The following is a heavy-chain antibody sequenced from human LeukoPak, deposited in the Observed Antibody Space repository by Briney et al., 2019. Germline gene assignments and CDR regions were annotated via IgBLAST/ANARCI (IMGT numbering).Heavy chain of an antibody. D-gene: IGHD3-3*01. V-gene: IGHV4-39*01. Sequence: PSETLSLTCTVSGGSISSSSYSWGWIRQPPGKGLEWIVSLYYSGTTYYNPSLKSRVTISVDTSKIQFSLKLSSVAATDTAVYFCARLRFDFWSGYTHPYFDYWGQGTRVTVSS. CDR2: LYYSGTT. J-gene: IGHJ4*02. CDR1: GGSISSSSYS. CDR3: ARLRFDFWSGYTHPYFDY.